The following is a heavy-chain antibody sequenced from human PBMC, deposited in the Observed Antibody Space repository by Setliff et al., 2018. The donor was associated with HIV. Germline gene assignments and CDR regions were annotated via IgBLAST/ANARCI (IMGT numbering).Heavy chain of an antibody. Sequence: SETLSLTCSVSGGSISSSSYYWGWIRQPPGKGLDWIGSMSYTGTTYDNPPLKSRVTISVDTSKNQFSLKLTSVTAADTAVYYCARQSDFWSGYYDGAFDIWGQGTMVTVSS. CDR1: GGSISSSSYY. CDR2: MSYTGTT. CDR3: ARQSDFWSGYYDGAFDI. J-gene: IGHJ3*02. D-gene: IGHD3-3*01. V-gene: IGHV4-39*01.